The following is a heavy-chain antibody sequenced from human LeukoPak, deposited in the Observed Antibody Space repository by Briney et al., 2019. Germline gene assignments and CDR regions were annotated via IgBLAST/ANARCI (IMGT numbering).Heavy chain of an antibody. D-gene: IGHD3-3*01. J-gene: IGHJ5*02. CDR3: AREWTTYYDFWSGPLNWFDP. Sequence: PSETLSLTCDVSGDSGASSGSYWSGWFRQPPGKGLEWIGYIYYSGSTNYNPSLKSRVTISVDTSKNQFSLKLSSVTAADTAVYYCAREWTTYYDFWSGPLNWFDPWGQGTLVTVSS. CDR1: GDSGASSGSYW. V-gene: IGHV4-61*01. CDR2: IYYSGST.